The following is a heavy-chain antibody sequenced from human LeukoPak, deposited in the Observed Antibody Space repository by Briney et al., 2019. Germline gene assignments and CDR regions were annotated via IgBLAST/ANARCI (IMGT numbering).Heavy chain of an antibody. J-gene: IGHJ4*02. CDR2: INGDGTIT. CDR3: AKKAGPYCSGGSCYSLDH. CDR1: GFTFSNYW. D-gene: IGHD2-15*01. Sequence: LSGGSLRLSCAASGFTFSNYWRHWVRQAPGKGLGWVSSINGDGTITGNADSVKGRFTISRDNPKNTLSLQMNSLRAEDTAVYYCAKKAGPYCSGGSCYSLDHWGQGTLVTVSS. V-gene: IGHV3-74*01.